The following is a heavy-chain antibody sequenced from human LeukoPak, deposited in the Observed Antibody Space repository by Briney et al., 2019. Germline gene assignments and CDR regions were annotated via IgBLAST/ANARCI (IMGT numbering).Heavy chain of an antibody. J-gene: IGHJ4*02. V-gene: IGHV1-2*02. CDR1: GYXFSGYY. Sequence: GASVKVSCKASGYXFSGYYIHWVRQAPGQGLEWMGWISPNSGGTTYAQKFQGRVTMTRDTSISTAYMEVNRLRYNDTAVYYCARLMSSGSYSFDYWGQGTLVTVSS. D-gene: IGHD1-26*01. CDR3: ARLMSSGSYSFDY. CDR2: ISPNSGGT.